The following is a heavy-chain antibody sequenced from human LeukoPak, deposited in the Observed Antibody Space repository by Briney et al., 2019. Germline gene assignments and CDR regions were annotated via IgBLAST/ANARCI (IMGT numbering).Heavy chain of an antibody. CDR1: GGSISSGGYS. CDR3: ARGGDSGDPEFDY. J-gene: IGHJ4*02. D-gene: IGHD6-25*01. V-gene: IGHV4-30-2*01. Sequence: RTSETLSLTCAVSGGSISSGGYSWSWIRQPPGKGLEWIGYIYHSGSTYYNPSLKSRVTISVGRSKNQFSLKLSSVTAADTAVYYCARGGDSGDPEFDYWGQGTLVTVSS. CDR2: IYHSGST.